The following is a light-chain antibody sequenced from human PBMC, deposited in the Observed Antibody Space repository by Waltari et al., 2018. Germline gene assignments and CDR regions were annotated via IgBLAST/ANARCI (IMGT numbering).Light chain of an antibody. J-gene: IGKJ3*01. Sequence: DIVLSQSPATLSLSPGERSTLSCRASQSVSRYLAWYQQNPGQAPRLLIYDASNRATGIPVRFSGSGSGTDFTLTISSLGPEDFAVYYCLQHSNWPRFTFGPGTKVDIK. CDR3: LQHSNWPRFT. V-gene: IGKV3-11*01. CDR1: QSVSRY. CDR2: DAS.